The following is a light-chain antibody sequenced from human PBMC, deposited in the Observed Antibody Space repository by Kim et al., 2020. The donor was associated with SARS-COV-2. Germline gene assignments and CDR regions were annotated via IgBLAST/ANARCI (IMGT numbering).Light chain of an antibody. J-gene: IGLJ3*02. V-gene: IGLV2-11*01. CDR2: GVS. CDR1: CMDVGNYTY. CDR3: CSSAGTNSWA. Sequence: GQSGTMSSKGTCMDVGNYTYGSWYKHHTGRAPNLRTYGVSKRSSGLPDRFSGSKSGNTAYLTISGRQADDEAYYYCCSSAGTNSWAFGGATQLIVL.